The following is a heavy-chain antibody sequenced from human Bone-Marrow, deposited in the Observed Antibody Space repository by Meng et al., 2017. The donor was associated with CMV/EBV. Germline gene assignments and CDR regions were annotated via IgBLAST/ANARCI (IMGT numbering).Heavy chain of an antibody. CDR3: ARSRVGAWTWFDP. Sequence: ASVKVSCKASGYIFTSYDINWVRQAPGQGLEWVGWVSVYKGDTKYAEKVEGRVTLTADTSASTAYLELRSLRFDDTAVYYCARSRVGAWTWFDPWGQGTLVTVSS. CDR2: VSVYKGDT. CDR1: GYIFTSYD. J-gene: IGHJ5*02. D-gene: IGHD1-26*01. V-gene: IGHV1-18*01.